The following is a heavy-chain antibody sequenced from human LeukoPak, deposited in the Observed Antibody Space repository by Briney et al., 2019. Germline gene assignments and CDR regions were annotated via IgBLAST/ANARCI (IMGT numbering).Heavy chain of an antibody. CDR3: AREEVTALDY. J-gene: IGHJ4*02. Sequence: GRSLRLSCAASGFTFSSYAMHWVRQAPGKGLEWVAVISYDGSNKYYADSVKGRFTTSRDNSKNTLYLQMNSLRAEDTAVYYCAREEVTALDYWGQGTLVTVSS. D-gene: IGHD2-21*02. V-gene: IGHV3-30-3*01. CDR2: ISYDGSNK. CDR1: GFTFSSYA.